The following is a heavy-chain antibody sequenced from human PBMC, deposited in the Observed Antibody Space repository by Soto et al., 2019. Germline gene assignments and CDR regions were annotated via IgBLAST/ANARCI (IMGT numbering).Heavy chain of an antibody. CDR3: AKAMRKDYYYGMDV. Sequence: GGSVRLSXAASGFTFDDYAMHWVRQAPGKGLEWVSGISWNSGSIGYADSVKGRFTISRDNAKNSLYLQMNSLRAEDTALYYCAKAMRKDYYYGMDVWGQGTTVTVSS. J-gene: IGHJ6*02. V-gene: IGHV3-9*01. CDR1: GFTFDDYA. CDR2: ISWNSGSI.